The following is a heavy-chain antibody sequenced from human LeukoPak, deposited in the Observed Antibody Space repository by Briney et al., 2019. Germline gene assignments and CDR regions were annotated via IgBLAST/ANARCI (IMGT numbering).Heavy chain of an antibody. D-gene: IGHD3-22*01. CDR3: AKDLEGFYSDRWFYFDS. V-gene: IGHV3-23*01. CDR2: ISDRAGST. CDR1: GFTFSSYA. Sequence: GGSLRLSCAASGFTFSSYAMSWVRQAPGKGLEWVSSISDRAGSTYYANSVKGRFTISRDNSENTLYLQMNSLRAEDTAVYYCAKDLEGFYSDRWFYFDSWGQGALVTVSS. J-gene: IGHJ4*02.